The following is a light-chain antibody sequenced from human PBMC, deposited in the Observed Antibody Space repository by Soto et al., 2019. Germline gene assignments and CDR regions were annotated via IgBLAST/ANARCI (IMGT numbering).Light chain of an antibody. Sequence: EIVLTQSPGTLSLSPGERGTLSCRASQSVSSSYLAWFQQRPGQAPRLLIYSASSRATGIPYRFSGSGSGRDFTLTISRLEPEDSAVYYCQQFGDSQFTFGPGTKVDIK. CDR2: SAS. CDR1: QSVSSSY. CDR3: QQFGDSQFT. V-gene: IGKV3-20*01. J-gene: IGKJ3*01.